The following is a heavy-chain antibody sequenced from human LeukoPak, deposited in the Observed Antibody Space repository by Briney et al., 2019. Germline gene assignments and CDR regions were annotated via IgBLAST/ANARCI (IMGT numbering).Heavy chain of an antibody. D-gene: IGHD3-3*01. Sequence: GGSLRLSCAASGFIFSSYWMSWVRQAPGKGLEWVANIKQDGSEKYYVDSVKGRFTICRDNAKNSLFLQMNSLRAEDTAVYYCARHVRFEGVDYWGQGTLVTVSS. CDR1: GFIFSSYW. CDR3: ARHVRFEGVDY. CDR2: IKQDGSEK. J-gene: IGHJ4*02. V-gene: IGHV3-7*01.